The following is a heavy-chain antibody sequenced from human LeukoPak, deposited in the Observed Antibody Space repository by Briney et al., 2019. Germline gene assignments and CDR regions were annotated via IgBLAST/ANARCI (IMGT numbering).Heavy chain of an antibody. D-gene: IGHD6-13*01. CDR2: VNSDGSGT. CDR1: GFTFSHFW. CDR3: ARGTLKAAATDFDY. V-gene: IGHV3-74*03. Sequence: PGGSLRLSCAASGFTFSHFWMHWVRQAPGKGLVWVSRVNSDGSGTTYADSVTGRFTISRDNAKNSLYLQMNSLRAEDTALYYCARGTLKAAATDFDYWGQGTLVTVSS. J-gene: IGHJ4*02.